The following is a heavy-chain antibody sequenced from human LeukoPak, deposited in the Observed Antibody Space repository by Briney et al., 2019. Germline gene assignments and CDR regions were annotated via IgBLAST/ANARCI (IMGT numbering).Heavy chain of an antibody. V-gene: IGHV4-34*01. CDR1: GGSFSGYY. J-gene: IGHJ5*02. Sequence: PSETLSLTCAAYGGSFSGYYWSWIRQPPGKGLEWIGEINHSGSTNYNPSLKSRVTISVDTSKNQFSLKLSSVTAADTAVYYCARHPPYYGSGSYYTLPWFDPWGQGTLVTVSS. CDR3: ARHPPYYGSGSYYTLPWFDP. D-gene: IGHD3-10*01. CDR2: INHSGST.